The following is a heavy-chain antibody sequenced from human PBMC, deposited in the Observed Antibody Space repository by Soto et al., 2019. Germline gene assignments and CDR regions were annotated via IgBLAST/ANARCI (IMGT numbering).Heavy chain of an antibody. J-gene: IGHJ4*02. CDR3: ARTQTPRPGSGSFFDY. CDR1: GFSLSTSGLC. D-gene: IGHD3-10*01. Sequence: SGPTLVNPTQPLTLTCTFSGFSLSTSGLCVSWIRQPPGKALEWLALIDWDDDKYYSTSLKTRLTISKDTSKNQVVLTMTNMDPVDTATYYCARTQTPRPGSGSFFDYWGQGTLVTVSS. CDR2: IDWDDDK. V-gene: IGHV2-70*01.